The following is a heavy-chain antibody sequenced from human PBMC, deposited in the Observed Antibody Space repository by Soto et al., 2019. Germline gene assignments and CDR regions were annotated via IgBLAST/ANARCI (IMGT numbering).Heavy chain of an antibody. J-gene: IGHJ5*02. CDR3: AREFFHYGSGAPNWFDP. D-gene: IGHD3-10*01. Sequence: PGGSLRLSCAASGFTFSSYCMHWVRQAPGKGLEWVAVIWYDGSNKYYADSVKGRFTISRDNSKNTLYLQMNSLRAEDTAVYYCAREFFHYGSGAPNWFDPWGQGTLVTVSS. CDR1: GFTFSSYC. V-gene: IGHV3-33*01. CDR2: IWYDGSNK.